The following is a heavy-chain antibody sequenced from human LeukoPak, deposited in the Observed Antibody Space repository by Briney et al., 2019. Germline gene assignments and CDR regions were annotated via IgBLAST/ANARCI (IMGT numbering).Heavy chain of an antibody. CDR3: AKTTVTTGAFDI. J-gene: IGHJ3*02. V-gene: IGHV3-74*01. Sequence: GGSLRLSCAASGFTFSSYWMHWVRQAPGKGLVWVSRINSDGSSTSYADSVKGRFTISRDNAKNTLYLQMNSLRAEDTAVYYCAKTTVTTGAFDIWGQGTMVTVSS. D-gene: IGHD4-17*01. CDR1: GFTFSSYW. CDR2: INSDGSST.